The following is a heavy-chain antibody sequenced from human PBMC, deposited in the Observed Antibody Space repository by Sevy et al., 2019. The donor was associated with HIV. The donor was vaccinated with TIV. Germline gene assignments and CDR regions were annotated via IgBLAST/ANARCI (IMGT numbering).Heavy chain of an antibody. V-gene: IGHV3-30-3*01. Sequence: GGSLRLSCAASGFTFSSYAMHWVRQAPGKGLEWVAVISYDGSNKYYADSVKGRFTISRDNSKNTLYLQMNSLRAEDTAMYYCARDYDDSSGYHFDYWGQGTPVTVSS. CDR2: ISYDGSNK. CDR1: GFTFSSYA. CDR3: ARDYDDSSGYHFDY. J-gene: IGHJ4*02. D-gene: IGHD3-22*01.